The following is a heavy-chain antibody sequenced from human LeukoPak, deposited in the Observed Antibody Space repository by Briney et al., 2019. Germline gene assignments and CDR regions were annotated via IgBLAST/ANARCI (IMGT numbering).Heavy chain of an antibody. Sequence: SETLSLTCAVSGGSISLYYWSWLRQPPGKGLEWVGYIYYSGSTNYNPSLKSRVTISVDTSNNQFSLELSSVTAADTAVYYCARRRFMTDAFDYWGQGTLVTVSS. J-gene: IGHJ4*02. D-gene: IGHD3-16*01. V-gene: IGHV4-59*08. CDR2: IYYSGST. CDR1: GGSISLYY. CDR3: ARRRFMTDAFDY.